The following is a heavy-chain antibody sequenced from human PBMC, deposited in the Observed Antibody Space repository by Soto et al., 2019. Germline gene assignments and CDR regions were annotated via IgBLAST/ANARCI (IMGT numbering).Heavy chain of an antibody. CDR2: ISSSSSYI. J-gene: IGHJ3*02. D-gene: IGHD4-17*01. V-gene: IGHV3-21*01. Sequence: EVQLVESGGGLFKPGGSLRLSCAASGFTFSSYSMNWVRQAPGKGLEWVSSISSSSSYIYYADSVKGRFTISRDNAKNSLYLQMNSLRAEDTAVYYCARDRDYGDYGVGAFDIWGQGTMVTVSS. CDR1: GFTFSSYS. CDR3: ARDRDYGDYGVGAFDI.